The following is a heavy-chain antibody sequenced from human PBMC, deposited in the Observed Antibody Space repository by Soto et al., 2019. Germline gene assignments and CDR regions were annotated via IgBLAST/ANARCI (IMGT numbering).Heavy chain of an antibody. J-gene: IGHJ4*02. Sequence: SVKVSCKASGGTFSSYAISWVRQAPGQGLEWMGGIIPIFGTANYAQKFQGRVTITADESTSTAYMELSSLRSEDTAVYYCARVQEAYGSSSVPFYWGQGTLVTVSS. V-gene: IGHV1-69*13. CDR2: IIPIFGTA. CDR3: ARVQEAYGSSSVPFY. D-gene: IGHD6-6*01. CDR1: GGTFSSYA.